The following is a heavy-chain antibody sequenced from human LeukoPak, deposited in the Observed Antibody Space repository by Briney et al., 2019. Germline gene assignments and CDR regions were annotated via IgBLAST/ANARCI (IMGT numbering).Heavy chain of an antibody. V-gene: IGHV1-69*02. CDR3: ASFNPYDSSGYYYLDY. CDR1: GYTFTSYY. CDR2: IIPILGIA. Sequence: GASVKVSCKASGYTFTSYYMHWVRQAPGQGLEWMGRIIPILGIANYAQKFQGRVTITADKSTSTAYMELSSLRSEDTAVYYCASFNPYDSSGYYYLDYWGQGTLVTVSS. D-gene: IGHD3-22*01. J-gene: IGHJ4*02.